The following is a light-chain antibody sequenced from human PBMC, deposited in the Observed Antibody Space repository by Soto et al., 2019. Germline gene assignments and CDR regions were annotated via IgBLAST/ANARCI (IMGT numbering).Light chain of an antibody. Sequence: EIVLTQSPGTLSLSPGERATLSCRASQSVSSNLAWYQQKPGQAPRLLIYGASSRATGITDRFSGSGSGTDFTLTISRLEPEDFAVYYCQQYGSSPWTFGQGTKV. V-gene: IGKV3-20*01. CDR3: QQYGSSPWT. J-gene: IGKJ1*01. CDR1: QSVSSN. CDR2: GAS.